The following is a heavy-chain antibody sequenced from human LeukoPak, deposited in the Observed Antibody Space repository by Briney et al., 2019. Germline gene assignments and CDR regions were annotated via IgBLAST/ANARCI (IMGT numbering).Heavy chain of an antibody. J-gene: IGHJ1*01. V-gene: IGHV1-69*13. CDR3: ARASYGDYDTGYFQH. Sequence: ASVTVSCTASGGTFSSYAISWVRQAPGQGLEWMGGIIPIFGTANYAQKFQGRVTITADESTSTAYMELSSLRSEDTAVYYCARASYGDYDTGYFQHWGQGTLVTVSS. D-gene: IGHD4-17*01. CDR2: IIPIFGTA. CDR1: GGTFSSYA.